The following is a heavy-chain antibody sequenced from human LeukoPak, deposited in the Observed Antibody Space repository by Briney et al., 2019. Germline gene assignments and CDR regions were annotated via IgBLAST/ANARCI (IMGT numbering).Heavy chain of an antibody. Sequence: SETLSLTCTVSGGSISSSSYYWGWIRQPPGKGLEWIGSIYYSGSTYYNPSLKSRVTISVDKAKNQFSLNLNSVTAADTAVYYCARGGDRSFDYWGQGTLVTVSS. CDR1: GGSISSSSYY. CDR2: IYYSGST. J-gene: IGHJ4*02. V-gene: IGHV4-39*07. CDR3: ARGGDRSFDY. D-gene: IGHD3-10*01.